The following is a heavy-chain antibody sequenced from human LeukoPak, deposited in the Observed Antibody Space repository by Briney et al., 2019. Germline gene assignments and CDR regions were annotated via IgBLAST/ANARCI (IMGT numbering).Heavy chain of an antibody. V-gene: IGHV4-4*07. J-gene: IGHJ6*02. CDR3: ARDRTDFMDWLSNYYYGMDV. D-gene: IGHD3/OR15-3a*01. CDR2: IYTSGST. CDR1: GGSISSYY. Sequence: SETLSLTCTVSGGSISSYYWSWIRQPAGKGLEWIGRIYTSGSTNYNPSLKSRVTMSVDTSKNQFSLKLSSVTAADTAVYYCARDRTDFMDWLSNYYYGMDVWGQGTTVTVSS.